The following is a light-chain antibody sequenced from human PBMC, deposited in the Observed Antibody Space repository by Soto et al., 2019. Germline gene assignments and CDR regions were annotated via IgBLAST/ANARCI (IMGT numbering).Light chain of an antibody. V-gene: IGKV1-16*01. CDR3: QQHSTYPLT. CDR1: ENIGQY. CDR2: GTS. J-gene: IGKJ4*01. Sequence: DIQVTQTPSSVSASVGDRVTITCRASENIGQYLAWFQQKPGKAPKLLIYGTSNLEEGVVSRFSGSGFGTDFTLTINNLQPEDFAIYYCQQHSTYPLTFGGGTKVQI.